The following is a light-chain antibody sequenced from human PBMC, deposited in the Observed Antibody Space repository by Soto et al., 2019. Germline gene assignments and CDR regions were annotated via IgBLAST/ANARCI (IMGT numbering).Light chain of an antibody. CDR3: TSYTTTTTLV. Sequence: QSALTQPASVSGSPGQSIAISCTGTSSDVGDYNSVSWYQQHPGKAPKLIIYDVSVRVSGLSDRFSGSKSGNTASLTISGLQADDEAHYYCTSYTTTTTLVFGGGTKLTVL. V-gene: IGLV2-14*03. J-gene: IGLJ3*02. CDR2: DVS. CDR1: SSDVGDYNS.